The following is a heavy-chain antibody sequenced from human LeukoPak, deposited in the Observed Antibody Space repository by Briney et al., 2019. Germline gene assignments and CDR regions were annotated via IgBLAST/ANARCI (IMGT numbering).Heavy chain of an antibody. CDR2: ISYDGSNK. CDR1: GFTFSSHA. V-gene: IGHV3-30*04. Sequence: PGGSLRLSCAASGFTFSSHAMHWVRQAPGKGLEWVAVISYDGSNKYYADSVKGRFTISRDNSKNTLYLQMNSLRAEDTAVYYCARDYYYDSSGYHYYFDYWGQGTLVTVSS. J-gene: IGHJ4*02. CDR3: ARDYYYDSSGYHYYFDY. D-gene: IGHD3-22*01.